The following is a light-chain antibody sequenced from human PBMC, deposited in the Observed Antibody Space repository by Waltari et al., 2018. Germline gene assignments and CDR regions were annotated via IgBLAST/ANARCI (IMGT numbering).Light chain of an antibody. CDR3: QQCNNIPQT. J-gene: IGKJ3*01. Sequence: DIQMTQSPSSLSASVGDRVTITCQASHDIINYLNWYQQKPGKAPKLLIYDSSNLETGVPSRFSGSGSGTDFTFTISSLQPEDIATYYCQQCNNIPQTFGPGTRVEIK. CDR1: HDIINY. V-gene: IGKV1-33*01. CDR2: DSS.